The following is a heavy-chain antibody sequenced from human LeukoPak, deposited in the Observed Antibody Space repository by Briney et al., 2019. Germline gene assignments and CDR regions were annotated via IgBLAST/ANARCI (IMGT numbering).Heavy chain of an antibody. Sequence: GGSLRLSCAASGFTFSSYSMNWVRQAPGKGLEWVSSISSSNSYIYYADSVKGRFTISRDNAKNSLYLQMNSLRAEDTAVYYCARERDYGDYVRLDYYYYGMDVWGQGTTVTVSS. V-gene: IGHV3-21*01. D-gene: IGHD4-17*01. CDR3: ARERDYGDYVRLDYYYYGMDV. CDR1: GFTFSSYS. CDR2: ISSSNSYI. J-gene: IGHJ6*02.